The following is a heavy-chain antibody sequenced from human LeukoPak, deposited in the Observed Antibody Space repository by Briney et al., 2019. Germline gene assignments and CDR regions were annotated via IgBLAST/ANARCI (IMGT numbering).Heavy chain of an antibody. Sequence: GGSLRLSCAASGFTFSSYAMSWVRQAPGKGLEWVSAIGGSGGSTYYADSVKGRFTISRDNSKNTLYLQMNSLRAEDTAVYYCAKDKTMTGYKLFDYWGQGTLVTVSS. J-gene: IGHJ4*02. CDR2: IGGSGGST. CDR1: GFTFSSYA. D-gene: IGHD5-24*01. CDR3: AKDKTMTGYKLFDY. V-gene: IGHV3-23*01.